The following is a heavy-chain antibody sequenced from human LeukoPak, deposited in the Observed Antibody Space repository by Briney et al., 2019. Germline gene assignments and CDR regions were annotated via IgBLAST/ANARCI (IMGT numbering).Heavy chain of an antibody. CDR3: ARELSGSYPTGDAFDI. V-gene: IGHV1-18*01. D-gene: IGHD1-26*01. CDR2: ISAYNGNT. Sequence: ASVKVSCKASGYTFTNYGISWVRQAPGQGLEWMGWISAYNGNTNYAQKLQGRVTMTTDTSTSTAYMELRSLRSDDTAVYYCARELSGSYPTGDAFDIWGQGTMVTVSS. CDR1: GYTFTNYG. J-gene: IGHJ3*02.